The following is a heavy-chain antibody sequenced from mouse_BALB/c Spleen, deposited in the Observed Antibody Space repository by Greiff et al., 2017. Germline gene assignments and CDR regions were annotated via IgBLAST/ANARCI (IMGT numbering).Heavy chain of an antibody. J-gene: IGHJ2*01. CDR3: ARIYYGSREPFDY. CDR1: GYTFTDYN. V-gene: IGHV1-18*01. CDR2: INPNNGGT. D-gene: IGHD1-1*01. Sequence: EVQLQQSGPELVKPGASVKIPCKASGYTFTDYNMDWVKQSHGKSLEWIGDINPNNGGTIYNQKFKGKATLTVDKSSSTAYMELRSLTSEDTAVYYCARIYYGSREPFDYWGQGTTLTVSS.